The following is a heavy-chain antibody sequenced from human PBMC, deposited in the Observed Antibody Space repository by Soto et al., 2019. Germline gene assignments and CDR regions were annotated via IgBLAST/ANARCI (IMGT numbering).Heavy chain of an antibody. CDR3: ARDWRAYYDISYAFDI. Sequence: EVQLVESGGGLVQPGGSLRLSCAASGFTFSSYWMHWVRQAPGKGLVWVSRINSDGSSTSYADSVKGRFTISRDNAKNTLYLQMSSLRAEDTAVYYCARDWRAYYDISYAFDIWGQGTMVTVSS. CDR1: GFTFSSYW. CDR2: INSDGSST. J-gene: IGHJ3*02. V-gene: IGHV3-74*01. D-gene: IGHD3-9*01.